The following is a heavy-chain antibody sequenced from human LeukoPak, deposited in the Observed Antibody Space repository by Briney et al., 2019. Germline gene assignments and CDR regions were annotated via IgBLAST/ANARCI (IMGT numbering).Heavy chain of an antibody. J-gene: IGHJ4*02. D-gene: IGHD5-18*01. CDR3: ARHRGDGYGILPDY. V-gene: IGHV4-59*08. CDR1: GGPISGYY. Sequence: SETLSLTCTVSGGPISGYYWSWIRQSPGKGLQWVGYIFYGGSASYSPSLENRVTISVDTSKNTFSLKLRSVTAADTAVHFCARHRGDGYGILPDYWGQGTLVTVSS. CDR2: IFYGGSA.